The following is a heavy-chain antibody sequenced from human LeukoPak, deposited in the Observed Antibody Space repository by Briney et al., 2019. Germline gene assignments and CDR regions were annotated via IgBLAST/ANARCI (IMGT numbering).Heavy chain of an antibody. CDR1: GFTFSDYY. D-gene: IGHD3-3*01. Sequence: PGGSLRLSCAASGFTFSDYYMSWIRQAPGKGLEWVSYISSSGSTIYYADPVKGRFTISRDNAKNSLYLQMNSLRAEDAAVYYCARDGAQGYYDFWSDTRQNPGPLDYWGQGTLVTVSS. CDR2: ISSSGSTI. V-gene: IGHV3-11*01. CDR3: ARDGAQGYYDFWSDTRQNPGPLDY. J-gene: IGHJ4*02.